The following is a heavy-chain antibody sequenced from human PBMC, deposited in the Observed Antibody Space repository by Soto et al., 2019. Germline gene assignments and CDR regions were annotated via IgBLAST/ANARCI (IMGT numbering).Heavy chain of an antibody. J-gene: IGHJ5*02. V-gene: IGHV1-18*01. Sequence: QVQLVQSGAEVKKPGASVKVSCKASGYTFTSYGISWVRQAPGQGLEWMGWISAYNGNTNYAQQFQGRVTMTTDTSPSTAYMELRSLRSDDTAVYYCARARSSSSWYTGGFDPWGQGTLVTVSS. D-gene: IGHD6-13*01. CDR3: ARARSSSSWYTGGFDP. CDR2: ISAYNGNT. CDR1: GYTFTSYG.